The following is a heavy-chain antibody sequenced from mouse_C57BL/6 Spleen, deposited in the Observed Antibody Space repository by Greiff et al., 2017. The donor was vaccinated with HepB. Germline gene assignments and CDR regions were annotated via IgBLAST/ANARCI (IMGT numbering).Heavy chain of an antibody. CDR3: ARTTVVAPYYFDY. Sequence: EVQWVESGGDLVKPGGSLKLSCAASGFTFSSYGMSWVRQTPDKRLEWVATISSGGSYTYYPDSVKGRFTISRDNAKNTLYLQMSSLKSEDTAMYYCARTTVVAPYYFDYWGQGATLTVSS. CDR2: ISSGGSYT. D-gene: IGHD1-1*01. J-gene: IGHJ2*01. V-gene: IGHV5-6*01. CDR1: GFTFSSYG.